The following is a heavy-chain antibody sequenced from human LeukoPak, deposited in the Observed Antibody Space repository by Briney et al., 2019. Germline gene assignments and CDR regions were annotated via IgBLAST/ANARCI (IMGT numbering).Heavy chain of an antibody. CDR1: GGSCSGYY. J-gene: IGHJ3*02. D-gene: IGHD7-27*01. CDR3: ARDRTLGRAAFDI. V-gene: IGHV4-34*01. CDR2: INHSGST. Sequence: SATLSLTCAVDGGSCSGYYWSWLRQPPGKGLEWIGEINHSGSTNYNPSLKSRVTISVDTSKNQFSLKLSSVTAADTAVYYCARDRTLGRAAFDIWGQGTMVTVSS.